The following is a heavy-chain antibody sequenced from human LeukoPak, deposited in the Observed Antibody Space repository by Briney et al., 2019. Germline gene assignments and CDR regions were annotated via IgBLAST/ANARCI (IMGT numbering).Heavy chain of an antibody. V-gene: IGHV1-46*01. CDR1: GYTFTSYY. CDR3: ARAVGYCSSTSCYGNWFDP. J-gene: IGHJ5*02. Sequence: ASVKVSCKASGYTFTSYYMHWVRQAPGQGLEWMGIINPSGGSTSYAQKFQGRVTMTRDTSTSTVYMELSSLRSEDTAVYYCARAVGYCSSTSCYGNWFDPWGQGTLVTASS. D-gene: IGHD2-2*01. CDR2: INPSGGST.